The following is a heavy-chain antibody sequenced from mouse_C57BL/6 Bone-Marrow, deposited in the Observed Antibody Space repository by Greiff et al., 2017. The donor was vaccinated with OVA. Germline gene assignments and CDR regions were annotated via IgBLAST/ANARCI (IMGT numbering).Heavy chain of an antibody. D-gene: IGHD2-4*01. CDR2: INPNNGGT. CDR1: GYTFTDYY. J-gene: IGHJ4*01. CDR3: AREGGLRRRRVYYAMDY. V-gene: IGHV1-26*01. Sequence: VQLQQSGPELVKPGASVKISCKASGYTFTDYYMNWVKQSHGKSLEWIGDINPNNGGTSYNQKFKGKATLTVDKSSSTAYMELRSLTSEDSAVYYCAREGGLRRRRVYYAMDYWGQGTSVTVSS.